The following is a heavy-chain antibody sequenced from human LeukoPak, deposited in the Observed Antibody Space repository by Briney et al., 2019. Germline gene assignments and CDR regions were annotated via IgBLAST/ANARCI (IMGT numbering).Heavy chain of an antibody. CDR3: AKDRRYSSSSPYFDY. V-gene: IGHV3-30*18. CDR2: ISYDGNNK. CDR1: GFTFSSYG. J-gene: IGHJ4*02. D-gene: IGHD6-6*01. Sequence: GGSLRLSCAASGFTFSSYGMHWVRQAPGKGLEWVAVISYDGNNKGYADSVKGRFTLSRDNSKNTLYLQMNSLRAEDTAVYYCAKDRRYSSSSPYFDYWGQGTLVTVSS.